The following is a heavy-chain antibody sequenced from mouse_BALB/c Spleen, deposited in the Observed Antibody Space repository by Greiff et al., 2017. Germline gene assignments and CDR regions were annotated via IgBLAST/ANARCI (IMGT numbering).Heavy chain of an antibody. Sequence: EVKVVESGGGLVKPGGSLKLSCAASGFTFSSYAMSWVRQTPEKRLEWVASISSGGSTYYPDSVKGRFTISRDNARNILYLQMSSLRSEDTAMYYCATLYDGYLFAYWGQGTLVTVSA. J-gene: IGHJ3*01. CDR2: ISSGGST. CDR3: ATLYDGYLFAY. CDR1: GFTFSSYA. D-gene: IGHD2-3*01. V-gene: IGHV5-6-5*01.